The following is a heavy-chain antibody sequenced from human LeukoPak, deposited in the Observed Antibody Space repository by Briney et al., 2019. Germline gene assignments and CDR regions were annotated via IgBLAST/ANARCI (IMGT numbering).Heavy chain of an antibody. J-gene: IGHJ4*02. V-gene: IGHV3-21*01. Sequence: PGGSLRLSCAASGFTFSSYSMNWVRQAPGKGLEWVSSISSSSSYIYYADSVKGRFTISRDNAKNSLYLQMNSLRAEDTAVYYCARDQGYCSGGSCGYFDYWGQGTLVTVSS. CDR1: GFTFSSYS. D-gene: IGHD2-15*01. CDR3: ARDQGYCSGGSCGYFDY. CDR2: ISSSSSYI.